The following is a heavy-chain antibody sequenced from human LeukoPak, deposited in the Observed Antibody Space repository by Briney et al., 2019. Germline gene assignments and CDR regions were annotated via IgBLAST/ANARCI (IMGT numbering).Heavy chain of an antibody. D-gene: IGHD2-21*01. CDR3: AKGPSSSRGVDYYGMDV. V-gene: IGHV3-23*01. J-gene: IGHJ6*02. CDR1: GFTFSSYA. Sequence: GGSLRLSCAASGFTFSSYAMSWVRQAPGKGLEWVSAISGSGASTYYADSVKGRLTISRDNSKNTLYLQMSSLRADDTAVYYCAKGPSSSRGVDYYGMDVWGQGTTVTVSS. CDR2: ISGSGAST.